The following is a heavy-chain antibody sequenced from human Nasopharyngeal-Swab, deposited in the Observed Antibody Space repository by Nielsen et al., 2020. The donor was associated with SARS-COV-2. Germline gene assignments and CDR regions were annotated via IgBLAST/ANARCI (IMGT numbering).Heavy chain of an antibody. Sequence: GESLKISCAASGFIFNDYSMDWVRQAPGKGLEWVSYISSSSSYTNYADSVKGRFTISRDNAKNSLYLQMNSLRAEDTAVYYCARSEYSSAFDYWGQGTLVTVSS. J-gene: IGHJ4*02. V-gene: IGHV3-21*05. CDR3: ARSEYSSAFDY. D-gene: IGHD6-19*01. CDR1: GFIFNDYS. CDR2: ISSSSSYT.